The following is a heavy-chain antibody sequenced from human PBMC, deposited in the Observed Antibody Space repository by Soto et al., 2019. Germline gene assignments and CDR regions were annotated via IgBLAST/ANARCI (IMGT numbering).Heavy chain of an antibody. CDR2: INQDGSEK. D-gene: IGHD1-1*01. CDR1: ESTVSRDW. CDR3: SGGVEEAL. V-gene: IGHV3-7*04. Sequence: EVHLVESGGGLVQTGGSLRLSCAIFESTVSRDWMNWVRQAPGKGLEWVAHINQDGSEKYYVDSVKGRFTISRDNANKSLYLQMNSLRPADTAMDNCSGGVEEALWGQGTPVTISS. J-gene: IGHJ4*02.